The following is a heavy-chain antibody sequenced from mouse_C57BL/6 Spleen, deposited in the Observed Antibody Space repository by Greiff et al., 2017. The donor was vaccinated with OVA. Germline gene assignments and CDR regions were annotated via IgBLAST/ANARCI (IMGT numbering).Heavy chain of an antibody. D-gene: IGHD1-1*01. CDR2: IYPSDSET. CDR3: ARGYYGSSLGYFDV. J-gene: IGHJ1*03. CDR1: GYTFTSYW. V-gene: IGHV1-61*01. Sequence: QVQLQQPGAELVRPGSSVKLSCKASGYTFTSYWMDWVKQRPGQGLEWIGNIYPSDSETHYNQKFKDKATLTVDKSSSTAYMQLSSLTSDDSAVYYCARGYYGSSLGYFDVWGTGTTVTVSS.